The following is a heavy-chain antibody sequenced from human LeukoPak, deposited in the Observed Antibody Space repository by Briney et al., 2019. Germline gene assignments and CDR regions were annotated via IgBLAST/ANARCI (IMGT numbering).Heavy chain of an antibody. CDR3: ARYNSGTMDY. J-gene: IGHJ4*02. Sequence: PGGSLRLSCAASGFIFSAHGMHWVRQAPGKGLEWVAVIWYDGSKKYYADSAKGRFTISRDNSNNALYLQMDSLRAEDTAMYYCARYNSGTMDYWGQGALVTVSS. CDR2: IWYDGSKK. D-gene: IGHD1-1*01. CDR1: GFIFSAHG. V-gene: IGHV3-33*01.